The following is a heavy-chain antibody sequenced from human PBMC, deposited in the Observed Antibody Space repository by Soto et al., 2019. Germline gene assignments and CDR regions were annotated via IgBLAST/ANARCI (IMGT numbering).Heavy chain of an antibody. CDR3: ARRPAGAIAARCYFDY. CDR2: INHSGST. D-gene: IGHD6-6*01. V-gene: IGHV4-34*01. J-gene: IGHJ4*02. CDR1: GGSFSGYY. Sequence: SETLSLTCAVYGGSFSGYYWSWIRQPPGKGLEWIGEINHSGSTNYNPSLKSRVTISVDTSKNQFSLKLSSVTAADTAVYYCARRPAGAIAARCYFDYWGQGTLVTVSS.